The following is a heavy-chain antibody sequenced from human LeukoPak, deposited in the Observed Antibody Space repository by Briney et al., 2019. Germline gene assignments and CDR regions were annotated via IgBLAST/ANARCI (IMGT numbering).Heavy chain of an antibody. CDR1: GYSISSGYY. D-gene: IGHD2-21*02. Sequence: SETLSLTCTVSGYSISSGYYWGWIRQPPGKGLEWIGSIYHSGSTNYNPSLKSRVTISVDKSKNQLSLKLSSVTAADTAVYYCVREEVTKFDYWGQGTLVTVSS. J-gene: IGHJ4*02. V-gene: IGHV4-38-2*02. CDR3: VREEVTKFDY. CDR2: IYHSGST.